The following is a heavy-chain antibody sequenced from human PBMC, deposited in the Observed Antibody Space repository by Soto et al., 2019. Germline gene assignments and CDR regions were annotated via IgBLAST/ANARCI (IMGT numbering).Heavy chain of an antibody. CDR2: IYYSGST. D-gene: IGHD4-17*01. V-gene: IGHV4-39*01. J-gene: IGHJ4*02. CDR1: GGSISSSSYY. Sequence: SETLSLTCTVSGGSISSSSYYWGWIRQPPGKGLEWIGSIYYSGSTYYNPSLKSRVTISVDTSKNQFSLKLSSVTAADTAVYYCARSVPPDYGVSYDYWGQGTLVTVSS. CDR3: ARSVPPDYGVSYDY.